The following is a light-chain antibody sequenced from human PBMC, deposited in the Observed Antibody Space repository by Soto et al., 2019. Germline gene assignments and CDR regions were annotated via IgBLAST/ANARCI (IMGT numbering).Light chain of an antibody. CDR1: QVISKY. CDR2: LAS. CDR3: QYLNSFPLT. Sequence: IQLTQSPSSLSASVGDRVTITCRASQVISKYLAWYQQQPGTAPKLLIYLASTLQGGVPSRFGGSGSRTDFSPTISILPHEDVATYCCQYLNSFPLTFGGGTKVEIK. J-gene: IGKJ4*01. V-gene: IGKV1-9*01.